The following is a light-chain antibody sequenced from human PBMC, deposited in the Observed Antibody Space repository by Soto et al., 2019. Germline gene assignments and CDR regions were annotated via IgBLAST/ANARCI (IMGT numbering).Light chain of an antibody. Sequence: IVMTESPLSLPVTPGEPASISCRSSQSLLHSNGYNYLDWYLQKPGQCPQLLIYLGSNRASGVLDRFSGSRSGTDFILKISRVEAADVVVYYCMQALQTPSTFGQGTRLEIK. CDR1: QSLLHSNGYNY. J-gene: IGKJ5*01. CDR2: LGS. CDR3: MQALQTPST. V-gene: IGKV2-28*01.